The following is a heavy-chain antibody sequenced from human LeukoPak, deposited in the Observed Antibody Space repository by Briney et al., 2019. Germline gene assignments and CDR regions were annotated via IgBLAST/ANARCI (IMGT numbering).Heavy chain of an antibody. Sequence: GGSLRLSCAASGFTFSNSAMSWVRQAPGKGLEWVTTLSGSGITTYYADSVKGRFTISRDNSKNTLYLQMNSLRAEDSAVYYCAKGIYSSGWSYFDYWGHGTLVTVSS. CDR2: LSGSGITT. CDR3: AKGIYSSGWSYFDY. J-gene: IGHJ4*01. D-gene: IGHD6-19*01. V-gene: IGHV3-23*01. CDR1: GFTFSNSA.